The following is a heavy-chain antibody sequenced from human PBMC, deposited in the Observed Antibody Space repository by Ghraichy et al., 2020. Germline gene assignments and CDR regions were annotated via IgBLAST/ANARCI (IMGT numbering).Heavy chain of an antibody. D-gene: IGHD6-19*01. V-gene: IGHV3-23*01. CDR2: ISGSGGST. Sequence: GGSLRLSCAASGFTFSSYAMSWVRQAPGKGLEWVSAISGSGGSTYYADSVKGRFTISRDNSKNTLYLQMNSLRAEDTAVYYCAKSGQKGIAAVADKIKDGMSYYYYGMDVWGQGTTVTVSS. CDR3: AKSGQKGIAAVADKIKDGMSYYYYGMDV. J-gene: IGHJ6*02. CDR1: GFTFSSYA.